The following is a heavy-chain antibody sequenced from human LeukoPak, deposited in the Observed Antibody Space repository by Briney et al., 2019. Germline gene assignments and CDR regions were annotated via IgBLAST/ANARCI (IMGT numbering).Heavy chain of an antibody. Sequence: TGGSLRLSCAASGFTFDDYAMHWVRQAPGKGLEWVSLISGDGGSTYYADSVKGRFTISRDNAKNTLYLQMNSLRVDDTAVYYCARAAGGYYDSSGLDFWGQGTLVTVSS. D-gene: IGHD3-22*01. CDR2: ISGDGGST. CDR1: GFTFDDYA. CDR3: ARAAGGYYDSSGLDF. V-gene: IGHV3-43*02. J-gene: IGHJ4*02.